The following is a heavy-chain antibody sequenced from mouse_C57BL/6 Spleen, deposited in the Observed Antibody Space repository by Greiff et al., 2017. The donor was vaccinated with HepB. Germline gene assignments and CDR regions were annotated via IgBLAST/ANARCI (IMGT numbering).Heavy chain of an antibody. D-gene: IGHD2-4*01. CDR2: IDPEAGGT. J-gene: IGHJ1*03. CDR1: GYTFTGYE. Sequence: QVQLQQSGAELVRPGASVTLSCKASGYTFTGYEMHWVKQTPVHGLEWIGAIDPEAGGTAYNQKFKGKAILTADKSSSTAYMELRSLTSEDSAVYYCTSADYDYDETGPVYFDVWGTGTTVTVSS. CDR3: TSADYDYDETGPVYFDV. V-gene: IGHV1-15*01.